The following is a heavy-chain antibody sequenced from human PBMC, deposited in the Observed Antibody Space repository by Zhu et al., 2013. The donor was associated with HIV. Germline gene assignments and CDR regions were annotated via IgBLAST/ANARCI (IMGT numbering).Heavy chain of an antibody. CDR1: GYMSTDYD. CDR2: MNPNSGNT. D-gene: IGHD2-15*01. V-gene: IGHV1-8*03. J-gene: IGHJ3*02. CDR3: ASLHCSGGTCYPTAFDI. Sequence: QMQLVQSGPEVKKPGASVKVSCKASGYMSTDYDIHWVRQASGQGLEWIGWMNPNSGNTGYAQRFQGRVTITRNTSINTAYMELSSLRSEDTAVYYCASLHCSGGTCYPTAFDIWGQGTMVTVSS.